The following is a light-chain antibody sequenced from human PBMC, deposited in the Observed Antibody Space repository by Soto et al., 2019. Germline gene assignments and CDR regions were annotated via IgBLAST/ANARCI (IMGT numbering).Light chain of an antibody. V-gene: IGLV2-14*01. Sequence: QSALIQPASVSGSPGQSITISCTGTSSDVGGYNYVSWYQQHPGKAPKLMIYDVSNRPSGVSNRFSGSKSGNTASLTISGLQAEDEADYYCSSYTSRSTLVVFGGGTKLTVL. CDR3: SSYTSRSTLVV. CDR1: SSDVGGYNY. CDR2: DVS. J-gene: IGLJ2*01.